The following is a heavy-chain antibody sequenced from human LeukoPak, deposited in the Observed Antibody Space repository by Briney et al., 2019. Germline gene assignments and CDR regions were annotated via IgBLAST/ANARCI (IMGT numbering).Heavy chain of an antibody. CDR2: ISSDGSST. CDR3: AKDVMTTVFHFDY. CDR1: GFTFSSYW. V-gene: IGHV3-74*01. Sequence: GGSLRLSCAASGFTFSSYWMHWVRQAPGKGLVWVSRISSDGSSTSYADSVKGRFTISRDNSKNTLYLQMNSLRAEDTAVYYRAKDVMTTVFHFDYWGQGTLVTVSS. D-gene: IGHD4-17*01. J-gene: IGHJ4*02.